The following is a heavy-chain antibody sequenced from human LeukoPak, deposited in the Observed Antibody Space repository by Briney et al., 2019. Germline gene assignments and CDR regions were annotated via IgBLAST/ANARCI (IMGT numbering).Heavy chain of an antibody. CDR3: ARLYDYVWGSYRAPGGY. CDR1: GGSFSGYC. Sequence: SETLSLTCAVHGGSFSGYCWSWIRQSPGKGLEWIGEINHSGSTNYNPSLKSRVTISVDTSKNQFSLKLSSVTAADTAVYYCARLYDYVWGSYRAPGGYWGQGTLVTVSS. V-gene: IGHV4-34*01. D-gene: IGHD3-16*02. CDR2: INHSGST. J-gene: IGHJ4*02.